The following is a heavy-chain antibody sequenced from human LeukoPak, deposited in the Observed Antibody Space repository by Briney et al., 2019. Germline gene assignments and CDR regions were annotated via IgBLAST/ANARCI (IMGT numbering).Heavy chain of an antibody. CDR1: GFTFSNYW. V-gene: IGHV3-7*01. D-gene: IGHD1-26*01. J-gene: IGHJ4*02. Sequence: GGSLSLSCADSGFTFSNYWMSWVRQAPGRGLEWVANIKEDGSMKQYVDSVRGRFIISRDNAKRSLYLQMSSLKAEDSAVYYCARDEISGYFVYWGQGTLVTVSS. CDR2: IKEDGSMK. CDR3: ARDEISGYFVY.